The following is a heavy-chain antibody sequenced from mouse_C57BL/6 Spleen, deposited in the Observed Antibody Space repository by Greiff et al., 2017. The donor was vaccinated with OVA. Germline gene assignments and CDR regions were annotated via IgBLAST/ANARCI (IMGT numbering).Heavy chain of an antibody. V-gene: IGHV5-4*01. Sequence: EVHLVESGGGLVKPGGSLKLSCAASGFTFSSYAMSWVRQTPEKRLEWVATISDGGSYTYYPANVKGRFTISRDKAKNNLYLQMSHLKSEDTAMYYCARDELGRGNYFDYWGQGTTLTVSS. CDR1: GFTFSSYA. CDR2: ISDGGSYT. CDR3: ARDELGRGNYFDY. J-gene: IGHJ2*01. D-gene: IGHD4-1*01.